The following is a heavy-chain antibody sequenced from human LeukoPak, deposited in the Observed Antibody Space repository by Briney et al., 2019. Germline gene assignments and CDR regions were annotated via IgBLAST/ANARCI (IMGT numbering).Heavy chain of an antibody. V-gene: IGHV3-21*01. CDR3: ARGLCGGDCYSD. CDR2: ISSTSSYI. CDR1: GFTFSSYF. D-gene: IGHD2-21*02. Sequence: PGESLRLSCAASGFTFSSYFMNWVRQAPGKGLEWVSAISSTSSYIYYADSVKGRFTISRDNAKNSLYLQMNSLRAEDTAAYYCARGLCGGDCYSDWGQGTMVTVSS. J-gene: IGHJ4*02.